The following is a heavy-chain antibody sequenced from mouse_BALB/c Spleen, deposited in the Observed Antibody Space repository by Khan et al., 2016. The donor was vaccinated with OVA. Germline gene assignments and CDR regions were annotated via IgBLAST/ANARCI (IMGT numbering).Heavy chain of an antibody. Sequence: QVQLQQSGAELVRPGASVKLSCKTSGYIFTSYWIHWVKQRSGQGLEWIARFYPGTGNTYYNENFKGKAIVPADHSSSTVYMQLRSLKSEDSAVYCSARYYGNYFDYWGQGTTLTVSS. CDR1: GYIFTSYW. V-gene: IGHV1S132*01. D-gene: IGHD2-1*01. J-gene: IGHJ2*01. CDR2: FYPGTGNT. CDR3: ARYYGNYFDY.